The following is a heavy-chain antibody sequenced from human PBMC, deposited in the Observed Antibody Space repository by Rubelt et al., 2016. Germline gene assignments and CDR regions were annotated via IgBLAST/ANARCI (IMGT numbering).Heavy chain of an antibody. J-gene: IGHJ4*02. Sequence: QVQLVQSGAEVKKPGASVKVSCKASGYTFTSYGISWVRQAPGQGLEWMGWISAYNGNTNYAQKLQGRVTMTTDTSTGTAYMELSRLRSDDTAVYYCARDYCSGGSCYSVFDYWGQGTLVTVSS. CDR1: GYTFTSYG. V-gene: IGHV1-18*01. CDR2: ISAYNGNT. D-gene: IGHD2-15*01. CDR3: ARDYCSGGSCYSVFDY.